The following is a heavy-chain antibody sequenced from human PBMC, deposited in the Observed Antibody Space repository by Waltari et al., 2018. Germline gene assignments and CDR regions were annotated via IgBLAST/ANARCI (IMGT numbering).Heavy chain of an antibody. CDR1: GGSISSYY. Sequence: QVQLQESGPGLVKPSETLSLTCTVPGGSISSYYWSWIRQPPGKGLEWIGYIYYSGSTNYNPSLKSRVTISVDTSKNQFSLKLSSVTAADTAVYYCAISDSSVYYYYMDVWGKGTTVTVSS. D-gene: IGHD3-22*01. CDR2: IYYSGST. J-gene: IGHJ6*03. V-gene: IGHV4-59*01. CDR3: AISDSSVYYYYMDV.